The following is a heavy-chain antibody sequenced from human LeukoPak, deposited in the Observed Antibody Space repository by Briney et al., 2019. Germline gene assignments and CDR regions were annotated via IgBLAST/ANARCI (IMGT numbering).Heavy chain of an antibody. Sequence: GASVKVSCKASGYTFTVYYMHWVRQAPGQGLEWMGWINPNSGGTNYAQKFQGRVTMTRDTSISTAYMELSRLRSDDTAVYYCARDDPTISEYYYYYMDVWGKGTTVTVSS. CDR3: ARDDPTISEYYYYYMDV. V-gene: IGHV1-2*02. J-gene: IGHJ6*03. CDR1: GYTFTVYY. D-gene: IGHD3-3*01. CDR2: INPNSGGT.